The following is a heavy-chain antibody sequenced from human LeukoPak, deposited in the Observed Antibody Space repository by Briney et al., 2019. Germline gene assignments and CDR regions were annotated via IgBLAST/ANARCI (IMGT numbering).Heavy chain of an antibody. J-gene: IGHJ4*02. D-gene: IGHD3-3*01. CDR3: ARALRFLEWSFDY. CDR1: GYSISSGSYY. V-gene: IGHV4-61*02. Sequence: PSETLFLTCTVSGYSISSGSYYWSWIRQPAGKGLEWIGRIYTSGSTNYNPSLKSRVTISVDTSKNQFSLKLSSVTAADTAVYYCARALRFLEWSFDYWGQGTLVPVSS. CDR2: IYTSGST.